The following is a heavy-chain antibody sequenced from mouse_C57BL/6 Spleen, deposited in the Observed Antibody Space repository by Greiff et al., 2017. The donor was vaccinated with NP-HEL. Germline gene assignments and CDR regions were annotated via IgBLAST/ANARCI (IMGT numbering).Heavy chain of an antibody. V-gene: IGHV1-85*01. CDR3: AREDLLLRYYFDY. CDR1: GYTFTSYD. J-gene: IGHJ2*01. D-gene: IGHD1-1*01. CDR2: IYPRDGST. Sequence: VQLQQSGPELVKPGASVKLSCKASGYTFTSYDINWVKQRPGQGLEWIGWIYPRDGSTKYNEKFKGKATLTVDTSSSTAYMELNSLTSENSAVYFCAREDLLLRYYFDYWGQGTTLTVSS.